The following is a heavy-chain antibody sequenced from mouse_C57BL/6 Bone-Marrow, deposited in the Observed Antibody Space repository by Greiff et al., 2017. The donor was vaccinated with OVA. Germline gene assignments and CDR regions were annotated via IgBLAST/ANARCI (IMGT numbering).Heavy chain of an antibody. V-gene: IGHV1-15*01. CDR1: GYTFTDYE. Sequence: VQLQQSGAELVRPGASVTLSCKASGYTFTDYEMHWVKQTPVHGLEWIGAIDPETGGTAYNQKFKGKAILTADKSSSTAYMEIRSLTSEDSAVYYCTRHWDYFDYWGQGTTLTVSS. D-gene: IGHD4-1*01. CDR3: TRHWDYFDY. J-gene: IGHJ2*01. CDR2: IDPETGGT.